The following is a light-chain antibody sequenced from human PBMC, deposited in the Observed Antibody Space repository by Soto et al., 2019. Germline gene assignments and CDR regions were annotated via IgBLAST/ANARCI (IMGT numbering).Light chain of an antibody. J-gene: IGKJ3*01. CDR2: GAS. CDR3: QHYGTSPFT. V-gene: IGKV3-20*01. Sequence: EIVLTQSPGTLSLSPGERATLSCRASQTVNNNYLTWYQQTPGQAPRLLIYGASSRATGIPDKFSASGSGTDFTLTISRLEPEDFAVYYCQHYGTSPFTFGPGTKVDIK. CDR1: QTVNNNY.